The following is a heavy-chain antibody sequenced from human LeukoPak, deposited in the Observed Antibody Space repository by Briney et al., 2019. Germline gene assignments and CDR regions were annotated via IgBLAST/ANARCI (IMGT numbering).Heavy chain of an antibody. J-gene: IGHJ4*02. D-gene: IGHD6-19*01. V-gene: IGHV4-38-2*02. CDR2: IYHSGST. CDR3: ARDRWEQWLVDGPDFDY. Sequence: KPSETLSLTCTVSGVSIRGHFWSWIRQPPGKGLEWIGSIYHSGSTYYNPSLKSRVTISVDTSKNQFSLKLSSVTAADTAVYYCARDRWEQWLVDGPDFDYWGQGTLVTVSS. CDR1: GVSIRGHF.